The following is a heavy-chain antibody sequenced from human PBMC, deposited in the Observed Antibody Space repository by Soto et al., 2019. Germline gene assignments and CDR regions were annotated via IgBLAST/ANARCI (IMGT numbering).Heavy chain of an antibody. CDR2: VHISGHS. D-gene: IGHD6-25*01. Sequence: SETLSLTCTLSGGSVRAPDWWNWVRQSPDKGLEWIAEVHISGHSNYNPSLRSRVSVSIDSSKNQFYLNLNSVTAADTAIYYCARVRQGCSASNCYFDPWGQGTRSPSPQ. J-gene: IGHJ5*01. V-gene: IGHV4-4*02. CDR1: GGSVRAPDW. CDR3: ARVRQGCSASNCYFDP.